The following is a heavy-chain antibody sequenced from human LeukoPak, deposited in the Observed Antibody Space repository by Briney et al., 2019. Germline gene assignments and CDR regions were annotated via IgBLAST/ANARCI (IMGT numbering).Heavy chain of an antibody. J-gene: IGHJ4*02. CDR2: INSDGSST. V-gene: IGHV3-74*01. Sequence: GGSLRLSCAASGFTFSSYWMHWVRQAPGKGLVWVSRINSDGSSTSYADSVKGRFTISRDNAKNSLYLQMNSLRAEDTAVYYCARVTLAVADQFDYWGQGTLVTVSS. D-gene: IGHD6-19*01. CDR1: GFTFSSYW. CDR3: ARVTLAVADQFDY.